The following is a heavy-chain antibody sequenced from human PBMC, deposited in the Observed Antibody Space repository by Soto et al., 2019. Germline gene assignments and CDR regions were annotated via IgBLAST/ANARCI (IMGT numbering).Heavy chain of an antibody. D-gene: IGHD2-15*01. J-gene: IGHJ4*02. CDR1: GFTFSNYA. CDR3: ARDPGHCSGGSCPHSYFDY. V-gene: IGHV3-23*01. Sequence: GGSLRLSCAASGFTFSNYAMNWVRQAPGKGLEWVSIISGNGGRTDYADSVKGRFTISRDNSKNTLYLQMNSLRAEDTAIYYCARDPGHCSGGSCPHSYFDYWGQGTLVTVSP. CDR2: ISGNGGRT.